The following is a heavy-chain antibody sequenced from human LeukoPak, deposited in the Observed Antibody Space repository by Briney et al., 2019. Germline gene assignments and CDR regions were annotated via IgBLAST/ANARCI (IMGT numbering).Heavy chain of an antibody. J-gene: IGHJ4*02. CDR2: INSDGSTT. V-gene: IGHV3-74*01. CDR1: GFSFSNYW. D-gene: IGHD2-15*01. CDR3: ATDGYCSGGSCYSYDN. Sequence: PGGSLRLSCAASGFSFSNYWMHWVRQAPGKGLVWVSRINSDGSTTSYADSVKGRFTISRDNANNTLYLQMNSLRAEDTAVYYCATDGYCSGGSCYSYDNWGQGTLVTVSS.